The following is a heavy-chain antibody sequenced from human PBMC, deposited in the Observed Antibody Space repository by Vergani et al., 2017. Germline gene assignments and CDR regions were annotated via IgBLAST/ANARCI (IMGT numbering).Heavy chain of an antibody. CDR1: GGSFSGYY. CDR3: ASLGEYSWPFDY. Sequence: QVQLQQWGAGLLKPSETLSLTCAVYGGSFSGYYWSWIRQPPGKGLEWIGEINHSGSTNYNPALKSRVTISVDTSKNQFSLKLSSVPAADTAVYYCASLGEYSWPFDYWGQGTLVTVSS. V-gene: IGHV4-34*01. CDR2: INHSGST. D-gene: IGHD5-18*01. J-gene: IGHJ4*02.